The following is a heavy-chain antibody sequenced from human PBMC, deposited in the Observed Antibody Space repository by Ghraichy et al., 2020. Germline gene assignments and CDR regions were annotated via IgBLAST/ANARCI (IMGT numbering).Heavy chain of an antibody. J-gene: IGHJ4*02. CDR2: IWYDGSNK. D-gene: IGHD3-3*01. CDR3: ARLDAYYDFWSGYIDY. Sequence: GGSLRLSCAASGFTFSSYGMHWVRQAPGKGLEWVAVIWYDGSNKYYADSVKGRFTISRDNSKNTLYLQMNSLRAEDTAVYYCARLDAYYDFWSGYIDYWGQGTLVTVSS. CDR1: GFTFSSYG. V-gene: IGHV3-33*01.